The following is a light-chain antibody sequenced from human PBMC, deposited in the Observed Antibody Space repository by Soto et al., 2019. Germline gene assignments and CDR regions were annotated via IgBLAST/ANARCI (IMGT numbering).Light chain of an antibody. CDR3: QHYNSYSEA. Sequence: DIQMTQSPSTLSASIGDRVTITCRASRNIGSWLAWYQQKAGKAPNLLIYKASTLETGVPSRFSGSASGTEFTLTISSLQPDDFATYYCQHYNSYSEAFGQGTKVDI. V-gene: IGKV1-5*03. J-gene: IGKJ1*01. CDR2: KAS. CDR1: RNIGSW.